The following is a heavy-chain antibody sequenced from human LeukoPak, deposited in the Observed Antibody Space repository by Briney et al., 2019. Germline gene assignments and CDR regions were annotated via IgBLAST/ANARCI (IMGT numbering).Heavy chain of an antibody. CDR2: IIPIFGTA. V-gene: IGHV1-69*05. CDR1: GGTFSSYA. Sequence: SVKVSCKASGGTFSSYAISWVRQAPGQGLEWMGGIIPIFGTANYAQKFQGRVTITTDESTSTAYMELSSLRAEDTALYYCAKDIRGYSYYFDYWGQGTLVTVSS. D-gene: IGHD1-1*01. CDR3: AKDIRGYSYYFDY. J-gene: IGHJ4*02.